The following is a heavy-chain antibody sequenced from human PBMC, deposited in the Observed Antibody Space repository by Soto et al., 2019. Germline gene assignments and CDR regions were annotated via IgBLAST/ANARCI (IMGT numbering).Heavy chain of an antibody. CDR2: TIPRLNVA. V-gene: IGHV1-69*08. CDR3: ARDSPIGSTFSGYDAIDS. Sequence: QVQLVQSGAEVKKPGSSVKVSCKASGGTFSTSTFTWVRQAPGQGLEWMGRTIPRLNVADYAQDFQGRLTTPADKSTSTTYMQLTSLTSKDTAVYYCARDSPIGSTFSGYDAIDSWGQGTLVTVSS. J-gene: IGHJ4*02. D-gene: IGHD5-12*01. CDR1: GGTFSTST.